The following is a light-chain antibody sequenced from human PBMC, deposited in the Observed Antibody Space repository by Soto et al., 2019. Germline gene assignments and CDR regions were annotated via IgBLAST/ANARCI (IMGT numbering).Light chain of an antibody. CDR1: QTIIRY. CDR2: AAS. CDR3: QQSYSTLFT. J-gene: IGKJ3*01. Sequence: DIQMTQSPSSLSASVGDRVTITCRASQTIIRYLNWYQQKPGRAPNLLIYAASSLHTGVPSRFSASGPGTEFTLTLSSLHPEDSATYYCQQSYSTLFTFGPGTRVEIK. V-gene: IGKV1-39*01.